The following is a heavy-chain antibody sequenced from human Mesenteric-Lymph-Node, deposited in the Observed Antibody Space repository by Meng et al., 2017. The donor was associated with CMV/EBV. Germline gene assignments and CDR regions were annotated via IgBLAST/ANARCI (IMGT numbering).Heavy chain of an antibody. J-gene: IGHJ4*02. CDR1: GFTFSDFY. CDR3: ARRRSLYYFDY. V-gene: IGHV3-11*01. Sequence: LSCAASGFTFSDFYMSWIRQAPGKGLEWVSFISSSSSTIYYADSVKGRFTISRDNAKNSLYLQMNSLRAEDTAVYYCARRRSLYYFDYWGQGTLVTVSS. CDR2: ISSSSSTI.